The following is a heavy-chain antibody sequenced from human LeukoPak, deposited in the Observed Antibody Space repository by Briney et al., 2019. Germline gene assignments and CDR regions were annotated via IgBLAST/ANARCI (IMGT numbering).Heavy chain of an antibody. D-gene: IGHD2-21*01. CDR3: ARDRIHIVAPAHLRNWFDP. CDR2: ISAYNGNT. J-gene: IGHJ5*02. Sequence: ASVKVSCKASGYTFTSYGISWVRQAPGQGLEWMGWISAYNGNTNYAQKLQGRVTITTDTSTSTAYMELRSLRSDDTAVYYCARDRIHIVAPAHLRNWFDPWGQGTLVTVSS. CDR1: GYTFTSYG. V-gene: IGHV1-18*01.